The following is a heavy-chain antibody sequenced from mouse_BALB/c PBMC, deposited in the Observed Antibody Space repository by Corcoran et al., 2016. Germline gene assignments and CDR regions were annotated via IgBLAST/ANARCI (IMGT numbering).Heavy chain of an antibody. J-gene: IGHJ4*01. V-gene: IGHV1S34*01. CDR2: VSCYNGAT. Sequence: LVKTGASVKISCKASGYSFTGYYMHWVKQSHGKSLEWIGCVSCYNGATSYNQKFKGKATFTVDTSSSTAYMQFNSLTSEDSAVYGCARWDYGYDDVPYYYAMDYWGQGTSVTVSS. D-gene: IGHD2-14*01. CDR1: GYSFTGYY. CDR3: ARWDYGYDDVPYYYAMDY.